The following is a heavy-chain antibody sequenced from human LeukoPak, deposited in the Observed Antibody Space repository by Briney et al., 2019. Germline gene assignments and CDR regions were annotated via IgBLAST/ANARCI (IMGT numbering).Heavy chain of an antibody. CDR1: GGSISSSSYY. D-gene: IGHD5-24*01. V-gene: IGHV4-39*01. Sequence: SETLSLTCTVSGGSISSSSYYWGWIRQPPGKGLEWIGSIYYSGSTYYNPSLKSRVTISVDTSKNQFSLKLSSVTAADTAVYYCASRNGYNFSKWFDPWGQGTLVTVSS. J-gene: IGHJ5*02. CDR2: IYYSGST. CDR3: ASRNGYNFSKWFDP.